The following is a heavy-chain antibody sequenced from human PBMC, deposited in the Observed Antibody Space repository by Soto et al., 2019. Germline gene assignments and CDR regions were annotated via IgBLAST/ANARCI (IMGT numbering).Heavy chain of an antibody. J-gene: IGHJ6*03. CDR3: AKPGRYCSSTSCYEPYYYYYMDV. D-gene: IGHD2-2*01. Sequence: VQLLESGGGLVQPGGSLRLSCAASGFTFSSYAMSWVRQAPGKGLEWVSAISGSGGSTYYADSVKGRFTISRDNSKNTLYLQMNSLRAEDTAVYYCAKPGRYCSSTSCYEPYYYYYMDVWGKGTTVTVSS. CDR1: GFTFSSYA. CDR2: ISGSGGST. V-gene: IGHV3-23*01.